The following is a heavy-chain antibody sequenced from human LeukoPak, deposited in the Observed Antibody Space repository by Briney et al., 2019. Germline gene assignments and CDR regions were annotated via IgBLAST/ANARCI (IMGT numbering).Heavy chain of an antibody. D-gene: IGHD3-10*01. V-gene: IGHV4-34*01. CDR3: ARSAPRFLLTEVRTVPRPYSMDV. CDR1: GGSFVSYY. CDR2: ITFGGNT. Sequence: PSETLSLTCAVYGGSFVSYYWNWIRQSPVYGLEWIGEITFGGNTKYNPSLESRLIISVDTSKKQVSLKLSSVTAADTAVYYCARSAPRFLLTEVRTVPRPYSMDVWGKGTTVTVSS. J-gene: IGHJ6*03.